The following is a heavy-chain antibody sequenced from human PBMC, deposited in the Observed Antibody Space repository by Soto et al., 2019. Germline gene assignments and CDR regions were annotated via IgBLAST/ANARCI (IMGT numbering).Heavy chain of an antibody. CDR2: IYYSGST. J-gene: IGHJ5*02. V-gene: IGHV4-30-4*01. D-gene: IGHD5-12*01. CDR1: GGSISNYY. CDR3: VRTVGEYSANWFDP. Sequence: TLSLTCTVSGGSISNYYWSWIRQPPGKGLEWIGYIYYSGSTYYNPSLKSRVSISVDTSKNQFSLKLSSVTAADTAVYYCVRTVGEYSANWFDPWGQGTLVTVSS.